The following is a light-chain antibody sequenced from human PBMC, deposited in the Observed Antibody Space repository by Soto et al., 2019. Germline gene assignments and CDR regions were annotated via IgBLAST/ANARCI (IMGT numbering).Light chain of an antibody. Sequence: DIQMTQSPSTLSGSVGDRVTITCRASQTISSWLAWYQQKPGKAPKLLIYKASTLKIGVPSRFSGSGSGTEFTLTISILQPDDFATYYCQHYNSYSEAFGQGTKVELK. CDR3: QHYNSYSEA. CDR2: KAS. V-gene: IGKV1-5*03. J-gene: IGKJ1*01. CDR1: QTISSW.